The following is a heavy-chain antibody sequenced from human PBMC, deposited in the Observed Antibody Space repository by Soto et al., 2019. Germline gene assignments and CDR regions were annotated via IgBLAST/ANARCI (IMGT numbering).Heavy chain of an antibody. CDR3: ARSQGFVDY. D-gene: IGHD2-15*01. J-gene: IGHJ4*02. Sequence: PLQTLSLTCAISGDSVSITGAAWNCIRRSPSSGLEWLGRTYCRSKWSYDYAVSVKSRITINPDTSKNQFSLQLNSVTPEDTAVYYCARSQGFVDYWGQGNLVTVSS. CDR1: GDSVSITGAA. CDR2: TYCRSKWSY. V-gene: IGHV6-1*01.